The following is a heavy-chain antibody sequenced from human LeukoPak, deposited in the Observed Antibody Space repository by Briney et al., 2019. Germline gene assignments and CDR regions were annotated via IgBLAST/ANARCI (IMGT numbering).Heavy chain of an antibody. J-gene: IGHJ4*02. CDR1: GGSIGSSSYH. CDR3: ARHREDIVVVPFDY. Sequence: PSETLSLTCTVSGGSIGSSSYHWGWIRQPPGKGLEWIGNIYYSGSTFYNPSLKSRVTISVDTSKNQFSLKLSSVTATDTAVYYCARHREDIVVVPFDYWGQGTLVTVPS. CDR2: IYYSGST. D-gene: IGHD2-2*01. V-gene: IGHV4-39*01.